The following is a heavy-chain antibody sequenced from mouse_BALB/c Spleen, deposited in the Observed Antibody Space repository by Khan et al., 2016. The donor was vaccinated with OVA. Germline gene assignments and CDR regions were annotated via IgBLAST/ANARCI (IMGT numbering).Heavy chain of an antibody. Sequence: QVQLKQSGAELARPGASVKLSCKASGYTFTDYYINWVKQRTGQGLEWIGEIYPGSGNTYYNEKFKDKATLTADKSSTTAYMQLSSLTSEDSAVYYCASRNYFGYTFAYWGQGTLVTVSA. J-gene: IGHJ3*01. CDR2: IYPGSGNT. CDR3: ASRNYFGYTFAY. CDR1: GYTFTDYY. V-gene: IGHV1-77*01. D-gene: IGHD1-2*01.